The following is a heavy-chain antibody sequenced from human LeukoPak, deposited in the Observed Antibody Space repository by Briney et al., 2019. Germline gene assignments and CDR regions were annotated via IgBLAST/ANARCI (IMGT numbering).Heavy chain of an antibody. D-gene: IGHD2-15*01. CDR2: IRSSSTAI. CDR1: GFIFSGYS. V-gene: IGHV3-48*01. CDR3: ARAYCSGGSCSWPFDY. Sequence: GGSLRLSCAASGFIFSGYSMNWVRQAPGKGLEWVSYIRSSSTAIYYADSVRGRFTISRDDAKNSVYLQMNSLRAEDTAVYYCARAYCSGGSCSWPFDYWGQGTLVTVSS. J-gene: IGHJ4*02.